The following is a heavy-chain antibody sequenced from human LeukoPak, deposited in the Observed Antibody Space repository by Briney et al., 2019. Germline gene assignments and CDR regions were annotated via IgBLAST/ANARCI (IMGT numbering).Heavy chain of an antibody. CDR2: ISTSSSYI. Sequence: PGGSLRLSCAASGFTFSSYSMNWVRQAPGKGLEWVSSISTSSSYIYYADSVKGRFTISRDNAKNSLYLQMNSLRAEDTAVYYCAREVENTSGWYSHFDYRGQGTLVTVSS. CDR1: GFTFSSYS. CDR3: AREVENTSGWYSHFDY. D-gene: IGHD6-19*01. J-gene: IGHJ4*02. V-gene: IGHV3-21*01.